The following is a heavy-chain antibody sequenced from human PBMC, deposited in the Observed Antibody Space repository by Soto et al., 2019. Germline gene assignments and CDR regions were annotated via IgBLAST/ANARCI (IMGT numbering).Heavy chain of an antibody. CDR2: INPSGGST. J-gene: IGHJ4*02. CDR1: GYTFTSYY. V-gene: IGHV1-46*03. Sequence: QVQLVQSGAEVKKPGASVKVSCKASGYTFTSYYMHWVRQAPGQGLEWMGIINPSGGSTSYAQKLQGRVTMTRDTSPSTVYMELSSLRSEDTAGYYCARVYDIWTGYYSPGDYWGQGTLVPVSS. D-gene: IGHD3-9*01. CDR3: ARVYDIWTGYYSPGDY.